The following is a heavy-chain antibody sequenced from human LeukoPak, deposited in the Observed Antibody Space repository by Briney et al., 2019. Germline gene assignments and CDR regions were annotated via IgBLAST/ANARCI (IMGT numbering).Heavy chain of an antibody. Sequence: GGSLRLSCAASGFTFSSYSMNWVRQAPGKGLEWVSYISSSSSTIYYADSVKGRFTISRDNAKNSLYLQMNSLRAEDTALYYCARVQIVAPPDSWGQGTLVTVSS. V-gene: IGHV3-48*01. CDR1: GFTFSSYS. CDR2: ISSSSSTI. D-gene: IGHD5-12*01. J-gene: IGHJ4*02. CDR3: ARVQIVAPPDS.